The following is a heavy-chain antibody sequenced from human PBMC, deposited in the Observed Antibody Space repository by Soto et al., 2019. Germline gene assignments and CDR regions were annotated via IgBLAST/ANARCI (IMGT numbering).Heavy chain of an antibody. D-gene: IGHD2-15*01. V-gene: IGHV4-4*07. CDR1: GDSISSFY. CDR2: LYVSGST. CDR3: VRDCSGGGCYSDYGMDV. Sequence: QVQLQESGPGLVKPSETLSLTCTVSGDSISSFYWSWIRQTAGKGLEWIGRLYVSGSTDYNPSLKSRVSMSVDRSKNQFSLKLPSVTAADTAVYYCVRDCSGGGCYSDYGMDVWGQGTTVTVSS. J-gene: IGHJ6*02.